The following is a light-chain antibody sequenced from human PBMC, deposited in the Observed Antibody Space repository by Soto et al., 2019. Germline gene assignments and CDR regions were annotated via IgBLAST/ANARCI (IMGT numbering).Light chain of an antibody. J-gene: IGKJ5*01. CDR3: QQYGSSST. V-gene: IGKV3-20*01. CDR1: QTISSSS. CDR2: GAS. Sequence: EIALTQSPGTLSLSPGERATLSCRASQTISSSSLAWYQQKGGQAPRLLIYGASSRATGIPDRFSGSGSGTDFTLTISRLEPDDFAVYYCQQYGSSSTFGQGTRLEI.